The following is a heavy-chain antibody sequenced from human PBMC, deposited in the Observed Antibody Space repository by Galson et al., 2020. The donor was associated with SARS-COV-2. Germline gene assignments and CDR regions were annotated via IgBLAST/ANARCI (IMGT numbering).Heavy chain of an antibody. J-gene: IGHJ4*02. CDR1: GFTFNTYN. CDR2: ISFSGTST. V-gene: IGHV3-48*02. Sequence: GESLKISCAASGFTFNTYNMNWVRQAPGKGLEWVSFISFSGTSTYYADSVKGRFIISRDNAKESLYLQMNSLRDEDTAVYYCVRRRAGSDGEMDYWGQGTLVTVSS. D-gene: IGHD2-8*02. CDR3: VRRRAGSDGEMDY.